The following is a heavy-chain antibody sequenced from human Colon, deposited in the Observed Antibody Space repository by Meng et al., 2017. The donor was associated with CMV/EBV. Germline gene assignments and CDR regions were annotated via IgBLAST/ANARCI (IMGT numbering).Heavy chain of an antibody. CDR3: ERVGGWIGSSSIFGWFDP. D-gene: IGHD6-6*01. Sequence: QGELVQSGAEVKIPGASLKVACKGSGYTFNDYYIHWVRKAPGQGLEWMGLINSNTGATKYAQKFQNRITMTRDTSINTVYMQLSGLRSDDTAVYYCERVGGWIGSSSIFGWFDPWGQGTLVTVSS. CDR2: INSNTGAT. CDR1: GYTFNDYY. J-gene: IGHJ5*02. V-gene: IGHV1-2*02.